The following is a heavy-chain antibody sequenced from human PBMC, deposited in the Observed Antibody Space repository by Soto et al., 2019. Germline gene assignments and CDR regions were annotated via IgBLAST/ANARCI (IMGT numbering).Heavy chain of an antibody. CDR3: ARACCGYATCNNWILNGLDP. D-gene: IGHD3-16*01. CDR2: LLPIFGTT. J-gene: IGHJ5*02. V-gene: IGHV1-69*01. Sequence: QVQLVQSGAEVKKPGSSVKVSCKASGVTLSDYPINWVRQAPGQGLEWMGGLLPIFGTTIYAKKFQGRLTITADDSTNAAIMELSALRPEHTAIFYCARACCGYATCNNWILNGLDPWGQGTLVTVSS. CDR1: GVTLSDYP.